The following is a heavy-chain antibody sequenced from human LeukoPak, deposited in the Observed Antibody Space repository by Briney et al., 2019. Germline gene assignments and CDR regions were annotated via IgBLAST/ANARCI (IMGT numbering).Heavy chain of an antibody. Sequence: GGSLRLSCAASEFTFSSYSMSWVRQAPGKGLEWVSSITGGGGSTYFADSVKDWFTISRDSSRNTLYLQLNSLRAEDTAVYYCAKSPYYDASGYNREYYFDCWGQGTLVTVSS. CDR3: AKSPYYDASGYNREYYFDC. D-gene: IGHD3-22*01. CDR1: EFTFSSYS. V-gene: IGHV3-23*01. J-gene: IGHJ4*02. CDR2: ITGGGGST.